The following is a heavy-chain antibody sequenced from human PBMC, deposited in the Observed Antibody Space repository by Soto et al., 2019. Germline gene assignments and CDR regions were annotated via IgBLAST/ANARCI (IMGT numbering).Heavy chain of an antibody. CDR3: ANFKAARPFCPDGVDV. CDR2: ISAGGGQT. J-gene: IGHJ6*02. V-gene: IGHV3-23*01. D-gene: IGHD6-6*01. CDR1: GFSFRTFA. Sequence: QPGGSLRLSCAASGFSFRTFAMSWVRQASGKGLEWVSGISAGGGQTYYADSVKGWFTISRDNSRNTLYLQMNSLRAEDTAVYYCANFKAARPFCPDGVDVWGQGTTVTVSS.